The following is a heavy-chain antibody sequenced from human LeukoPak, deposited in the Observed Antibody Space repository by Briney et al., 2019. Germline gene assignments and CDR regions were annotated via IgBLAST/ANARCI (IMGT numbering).Heavy chain of an antibody. Sequence: GGSVRLSCAASGFTVSSNYMSWVRQAPGKGLEWVSVIYSGGSTYYADSVKGRFTISRDNSKNTLYLQMNSLRAEDTAVYYCARESRSKSYFNWGQGTLVTVSS. J-gene: IGHJ4*02. V-gene: IGHV3-53*01. CDR1: GFTVSSNY. D-gene: IGHD3-10*01. CDR3: ARESRSKSYFN. CDR2: IYSGGST.